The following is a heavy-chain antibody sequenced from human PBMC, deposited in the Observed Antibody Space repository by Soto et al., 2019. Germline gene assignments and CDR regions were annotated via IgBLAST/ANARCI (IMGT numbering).Heavy chain of an antibody. CDR2: ISYDGSNK. D-gene: IGHD2-15*01. CDR3: EKDIKDIVGGVAADNWFDP. Sequence: GGSLRLSCAASGFTFSSYGMHWVRQAPGKGLEWVAVISYDGSNKYYADSVKGRFTISRDNSKNTLYLQMNSLRAEDTAVYYCEKDIKDIVGGVAADNWFDPWGQRTLVTVSS. J-gene: IGHJ5*02. CDR1: GFTFSSYG. V-gene: IGHV3-30*18.